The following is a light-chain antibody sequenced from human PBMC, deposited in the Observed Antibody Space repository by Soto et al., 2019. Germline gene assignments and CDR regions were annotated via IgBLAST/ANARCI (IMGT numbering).Light chain of an antibody. CDR3: PQRSHGPPGAT. Sequence: EVVLTQSPATLSLSPGERATLSCRASQSVSTYLAWYQHKPGQAHRLLIYDAFIRATGTPARFNGGGSGTHFTLTLSSLAPEHLAFCSCPQRSHGPPGATLRGGTMVEIK. V-gene: IGKV3-11*01. J-gene: IGKJ4*01. CDR2: DAF. CDR1: QSVSTY.